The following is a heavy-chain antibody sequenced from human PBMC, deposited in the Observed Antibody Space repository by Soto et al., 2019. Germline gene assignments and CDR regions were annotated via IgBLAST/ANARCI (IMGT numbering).Heavy chain of an antibody. V-gene: IGHV1-69*06. CDR3: ASRPIAAAGTLYYYYGMDV. Sequence: QVQLVQSGAEVKKPGSSVKVSCKASGGTFSSYAISWVRQAPGQGLEWMGGIIPIFGTANYAQKFQGRVTITADKSTSTAYMELSSLRYEDTAVYYCASRPIAAAGTLYYYYGMDVWVQGTTVTVSS. CDR1: GGTFSSYA. J-gene: IGHJ6*02. CDR2: IIPIFGTA. D-gene: IGHD6-13*01.